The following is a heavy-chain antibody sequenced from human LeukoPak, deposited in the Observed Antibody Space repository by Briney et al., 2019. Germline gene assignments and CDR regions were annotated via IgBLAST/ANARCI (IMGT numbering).Heavy chain of an antibody. CDR1: GFTFSSYA. CDR3: AKDLEYAATSKPLFDY. J-gene: IGHJ4*02. CDR2: ISGSGGST. V-gene: IGHV3-23*01. D-gene: IGHD3-3*01. Sequence: PGGSLRLSCAASGFTFSSYAMSWVRQAPGKGLEWVSAISGSGGSTYYADSVKGRFTISRDNSKNTLYQQMNSLRAEDTAVYYCAKDLEYAATSKPLFDYWGQGTLVTVSS.